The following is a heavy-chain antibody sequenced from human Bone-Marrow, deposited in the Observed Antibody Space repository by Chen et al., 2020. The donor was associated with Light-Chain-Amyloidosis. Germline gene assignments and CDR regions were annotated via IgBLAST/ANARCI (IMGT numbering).Heavy chain of an antibody. J-gene: IGHJ3*01. CDR2: SSGSGVST. CDR1: GFTFGSHS. V-gene: IGHV3-23*01. Sequence: EVPLLESGGGLVQPGGSLRPSCAAPGFTFGSHSMSRVRQAPGKGLEWVSASSGSGVSTYYADSVKGRFTISRDNSKNTLYLQMNSLRAEDTAVYYCAKEGSGWYWGQGTMVTVSS. D-gene: IGHD6-19*01. CDR3: AKEGSGWY.